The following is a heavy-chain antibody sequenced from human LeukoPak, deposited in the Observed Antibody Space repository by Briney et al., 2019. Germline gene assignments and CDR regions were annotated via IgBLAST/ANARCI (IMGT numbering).Heavy chain of an antibody. J-gene: IGHJ4*02. CDR3: ASLNYDILTGYYFDY. V-gene: IGHV4-59*08. CDR1: GGSISSSY. Sequence: SETLSLTCTVSGGSISSSYWSGIRQPPGKALEWIGYIYYSGSTNYNPSLKSRVTISVDTSKNQFSLKLSSVTAADTAVYYCASLNYDILTGYYFDYWGQGTLVTVSS. D-gene: IGHD3-9*01. CDR2: IYYSGST.